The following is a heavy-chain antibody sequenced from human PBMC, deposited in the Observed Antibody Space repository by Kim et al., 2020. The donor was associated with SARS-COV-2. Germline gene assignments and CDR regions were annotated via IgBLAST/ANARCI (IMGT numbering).Heavy chain of an antibody. D-gene: IGHD6-13*01. Sequence: KGRFTISRDNAKNSLYLQLNSLRAEDTAVYYCARDDAAAAGFYYYYGMDVWGQGTTVTVPS. CDR3: ARDDAAAAGFYYYYGMDV. V-gene: IGHV3-11*05. J-gene: IGHJ6*02.